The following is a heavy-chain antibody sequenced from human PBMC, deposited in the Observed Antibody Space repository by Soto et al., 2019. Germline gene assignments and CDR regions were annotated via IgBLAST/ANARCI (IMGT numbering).Heavy chain of an antibody. CDR2: IYYSGST. J-gene: IGHJ4*02. Sequence: PSETLSLTCAVSGSSISSGGYSWSWIRQPPGKGLEWIGHIYYSGSTYYNPSLKSRVTMSLDTSKNQFSLRLSSVTAADTAVYYCARDRGRAGYFDYSGQGTLVTVSS. CDR1: GSSISSGGYS. V-gene: IGHV4-31*11. CDR3: ARDRGRAGYFDY.